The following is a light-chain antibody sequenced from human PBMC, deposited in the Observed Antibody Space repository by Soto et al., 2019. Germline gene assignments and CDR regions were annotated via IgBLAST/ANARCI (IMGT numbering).Light chain of an antibody. CDR3: QQSFRTTGT. J-gene: IGKJ1*01. CDR2: ATS. Sequence: DIQLTQSPSSLSASVGDRVTLPCRASQTIAVYLNWYPQKPGKAPRLLIYATSSLQSGVPSRRLCRGAGTDCTRPISSLQPEDVSTDDCQQSFRTTGTFGQGTKVDI. CDR1: QTIAVY. V-gene: IGKV1-39*01.